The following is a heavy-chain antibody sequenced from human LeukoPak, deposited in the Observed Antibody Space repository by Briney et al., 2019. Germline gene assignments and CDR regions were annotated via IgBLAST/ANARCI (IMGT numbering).Heavy chain of an antibody. J-gene: IGHJ5*02. CDR3: ARENYGVP. CDR1: GYTFTVYY. Sequence: ASVKVSCKASGYTFTVYYIHWVRQAPGQGLEWMGRIVPGSGGTNYAQKFQGRVTMTRDTSINTAYMELSRLTSDATAVYYCARENYGVPWGQGTLVTVSS. CDR2: IVPGSGGT. D-gene: IGHD4-17*01. V-gene: IGHV1-2*06.